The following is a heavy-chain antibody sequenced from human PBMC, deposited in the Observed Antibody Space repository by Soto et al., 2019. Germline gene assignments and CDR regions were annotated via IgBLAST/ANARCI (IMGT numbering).Heavy chain of an antibody. D-gene: IGHD5-12*01. J-gene: IGHJ5*01. Sequence: QVQLVQSGAEVKKPGASVKVSCKFSGYNFINYGMTWVRQAPGQGLEWMGWISGSNGATKYAQRFQARVTLTTDTSTNTAYMERRSLRLDDTAVYYCARDSKWLIINGNWFDSWGQGTLVTVSS. CDR1: GYNFINYG. V-gene: IGHV1-18*04. CDR2: ISGSNGAT. CDR3: ARDSKWLIINGNWFDS.